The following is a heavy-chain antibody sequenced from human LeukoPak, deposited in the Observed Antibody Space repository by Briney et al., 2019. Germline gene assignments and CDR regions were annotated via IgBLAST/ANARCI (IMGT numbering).Heavy chain of an antibody. V-gene: IGHV1-2*02. Sequence: GASVKLSCKASGHTFTGSYMHCVRQAPGQGLEWIGWINPNTGGTNYAQQFQGRVTMTRDTSISTAYMELSRLKSDDTAVYYCARQRVAAAGPNWFDPWGQGTLVTVSS. J-gene: IGHJ5*02. CDR2: INPNTGGT. CDR1: GHTFTGSY. CDR3: ARQRVAAAGPNWFDP. D-gene: IGHD6-13*01.